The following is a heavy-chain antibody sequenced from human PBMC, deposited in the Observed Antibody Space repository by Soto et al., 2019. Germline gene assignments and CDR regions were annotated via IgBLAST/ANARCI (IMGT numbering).Heavy chain of an antibody. V-gene: IGHV3-11*06. D-gene: IGHD2-21*02. CDR3: ASELSETTDIPTFFPH. CDR2: VSTSGSYT. CDR1: GFNFRDYY. J-gene: IGHJ1*01. Sequence: GGSLRLSCTASGFNFRDYYMSWIRQAPGKGPEYLSYVSTSGSYTNYADSVTGRFTISRDNAKNSLFLQMNNLRVEDTAVYYCASELSETTDIPTFFPHWGQGALVTVSS.